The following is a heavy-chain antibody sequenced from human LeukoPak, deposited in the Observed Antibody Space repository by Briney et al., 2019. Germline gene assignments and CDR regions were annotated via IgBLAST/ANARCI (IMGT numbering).Heavy chain of an antibody. V-gene: IGHV3-43*01. J-gene: IGHJ4*02. CDR1: GFTFDDYT. D-gene: IGHD2-2*01. CDR3: ARDNPHCSSTSCYGYFDY. CDR2: ISWDGGST. Sequence: GGSLRLSCAASGFTFDDYTMHWVRQAPGKGLEWVSLISWDGGSTYYADSVKGRFTISRDNAKNTLYLQMNSLRAEDTAVYYCARDNPHCSSTSCYGYFDYWGQGTLVTVSS.